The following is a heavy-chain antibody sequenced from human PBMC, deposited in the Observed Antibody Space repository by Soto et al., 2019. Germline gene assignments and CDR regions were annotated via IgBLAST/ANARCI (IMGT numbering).Heavy chain of an antibody. D-gene: IGHD2-2*01. Sequence: QVQLQQWGAGLLKPSETLSLTCAVYGGSFSGYYWSWIRQPPGKGLEWIGEINHSGSTNYNPSLKSRVTISVDTSKNQFSLKLSSVTAADTAVYYCARVSYCSSTSCYLKGYYYYGMDVWGQGTTVTVSS. V-gene: IGHV4-34*01. CDR1: GGSFSGYY. J-gene: IGHJ6*02. CDR3: ARVSYCSSTSCYLKGYYYYGMDV. CDR2: INHSGST.